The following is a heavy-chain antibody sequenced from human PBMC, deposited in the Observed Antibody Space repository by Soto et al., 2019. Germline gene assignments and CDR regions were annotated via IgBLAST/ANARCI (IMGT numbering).Heavy chain of an antibody. CDR2: IIPILGTA. Sequence: SVKVSCKASGGTFSSYAISWVRQAPGQGLEWMGRIIPILGTANYAQKFQGRVTITADKSTSTAYMELSSLRSEDTAVYYCARGILYSSGWYGDAFDIWGQGTMVTVSS. CDR1: GGTFSSYA. CDR3: ARGILYSSGWYGDAFDI. D-gene: IGHD6-19*01. V-gene: IGHV1-69*04. J-gene: IGHJ3*02.